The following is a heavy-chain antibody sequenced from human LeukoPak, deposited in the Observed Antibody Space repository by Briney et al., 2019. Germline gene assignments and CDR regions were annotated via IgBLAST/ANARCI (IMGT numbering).Heavy chain of an antibody. V-gene: IGHV4-59*01. CDR2: IYYSGST. CDR3: ARDYYGSGSRDYFDY. Sequence: PSETLSLTCTVSGGSISSYYWSWIRQPPGKGLEWIGYIYYSGSTNYNPSLKSRVTISVDTSKNQSSLKLSSVTAADTAVYYCARDYYGSGSRDYFDYWGQGTLVTVSS. CDR1: GGSISSYY. D-gene: IGHD3-10*01. J-gene: IGHJ4*02.